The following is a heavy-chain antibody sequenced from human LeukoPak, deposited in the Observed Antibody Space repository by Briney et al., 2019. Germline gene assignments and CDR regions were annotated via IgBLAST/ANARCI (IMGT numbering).Heavy chain of an antibody. D-gene: IGHD3-10*01. Sequence: GGSLRLSCAASGFTFSSYSMNWVRQAPGKGLEWVSYISASSTTIYYIDSVKGRFTISRDNAKSSLYLQMNSLRADDTAVYYCARDELRGGPLGDAFDIWGQGTMVTVSS. CDR3: ARDELRGGPLGDAFDI. CDR2: ISASSTTI. V-gene: IGHV3-48*01. CDR1: GFTFSSYS. J-gene: IGHJ3*02.